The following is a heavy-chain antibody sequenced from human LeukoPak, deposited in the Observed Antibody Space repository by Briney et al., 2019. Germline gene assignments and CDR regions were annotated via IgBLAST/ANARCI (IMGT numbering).Heavy chain of an antibody. CDR2: ISYDGSNK. CDR1: GFTFSSYG. J-gene: IGHJ3*02. Sequence: SGGSLRLSCAASGFTFSSYGMHWVRQAPGKGLEWVAVISYDGSNKYYADSVKGRFTISRDNAKNSLYLQMNSLRAEDTAVYYCARDRTAAAFDIWGQGTMVTVSS. V-gene: IGHV3-30*03. CDR3: ARDRTAAAFDI. D-gene: IGHD2-8*02.